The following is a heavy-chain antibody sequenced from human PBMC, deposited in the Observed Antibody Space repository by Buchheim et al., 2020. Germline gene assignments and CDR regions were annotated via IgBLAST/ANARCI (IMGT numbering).Heavy chain of an antibody. D-gene: IGHD5-12*01. CDR2: IKQDGSEK. CDR3: ARWGYSGYDLSYYYYGMDV. Sequence: EVQLVESGGGLVQPGGSLRLSCAASGFTFSSYWMSWVRQAPGKGLEWVANIKQDGSEKYYVDSVKGRFTISRDNAKNPLYLQMNSLRAEDTAVYYCARWGYSGYDLSYYYYGMDVWGQGTT. J-gene: IGHJ6*02. CDR1: GFTFSSYW. V-gene: IGHV3-7*01.